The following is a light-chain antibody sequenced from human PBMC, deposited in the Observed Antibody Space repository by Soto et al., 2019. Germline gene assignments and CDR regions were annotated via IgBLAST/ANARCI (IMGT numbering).Light chain of an antibody. J-gene: IGLJ2*01. CDR2: RNN. CDR1: YSNIGGNF. Sequence: QSALTQPPSVSGTAGQRLTISCSGTYSNIGGNFVFWYQQLPGTAPKLLIFRNNYRPSGVPDRFSGSKSGTSASLVISGLRSEDEADYYCASWDDRLSVGLFGGGTKLTVL. V-gene: IGLV1-47*01. CDR3: ASWDDRLSVGL.